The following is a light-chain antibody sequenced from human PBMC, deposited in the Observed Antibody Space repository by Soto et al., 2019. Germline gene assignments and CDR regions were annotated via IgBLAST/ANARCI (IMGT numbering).Light chain of an antibody. CDR2: DVS. CDR3: CSYAGIYTYV. V-gene: IGLV2-11*01. J-gene: IGLJ1*01. Sequence: QSALTQPGSVSGSPGQSVTISCTGTSSDVGGYNYVSWYQQHPGKAPKLMIYDVSQRPSGVPDRFSGSKSGNTASLTISGLQAEVEADYSCCSYAGIYTYVFGTGTKVTVL. CDR1: SSDVGGYNY.